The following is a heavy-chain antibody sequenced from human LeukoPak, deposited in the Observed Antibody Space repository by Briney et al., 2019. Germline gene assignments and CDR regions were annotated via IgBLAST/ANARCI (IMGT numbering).Heavy chain of an antibody. J-gene: IGHJ6*02. D-gene: IGHD2-2*01. CDR2: IYYSGST. CDR3: ARHPKAQSTGYYGMDV. Sequence: SETLSLTCTVSGGSISSYYWSWIRQLPGKGLEWIGYIYYSGSTNYNPSLKSRVTISVDTSKNQFSLKLSSVTAADTAVYYCARHPKAQSTGYYGMDVWGQGTTVTVSS. CDR1: GGSISSYY. V-gene: IGHV4-59*08.